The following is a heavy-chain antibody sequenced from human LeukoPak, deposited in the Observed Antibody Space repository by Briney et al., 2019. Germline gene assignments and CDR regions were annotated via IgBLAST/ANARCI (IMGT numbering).Heavy chain of an antibody. D-gene: IGHD5-12*01. CDR1: GYTFSGFY. CDR3: AKDRYGAYEAPFHYSMDA. V-gene: IGHV1-2*02. J-gene: IGHJ6*03. CDR2: INPNSGVT. Sequence: ASVKVSCKASGYTFSGFYIHWVRQAPGQGREWRGWINPNSGVTNYAQKLQGRVTITRDTSIDTAYMQLSRLRSDDTAVYYCAKDRYGAYEAPFHYSMDAWGRGTTVTVSS.